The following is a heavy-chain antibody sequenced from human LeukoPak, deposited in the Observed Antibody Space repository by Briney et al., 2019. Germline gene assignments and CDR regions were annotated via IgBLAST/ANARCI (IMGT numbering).Heavy chain of an antibody. V-gene: IGHV3-64*04. J-gene: IGHJ4*02. CDR2: ITSDGGSI. CDR3: ARPGIAVAGEFFDY. Sequence: GGSLRLSCSASRFTFSNFNMHWVRQAPGKGLQFVSGITSDGGSIDYADSVKGRFTISRDNAKNSLYLQMNSLRAEDTAVYYCARPGIAVAGEFFDYWGQGTLVTVSS. CDR1: RFTFSNFN. D-gene: IGHD6-19*01.